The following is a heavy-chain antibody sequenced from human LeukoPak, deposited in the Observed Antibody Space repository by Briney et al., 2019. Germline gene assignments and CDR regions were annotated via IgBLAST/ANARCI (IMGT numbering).Heavy chain of an antibody. J-gene: IGHJ4*02. Sequence: GGSLRLSCVASGFTFSSYEMNWVRQAPGKGLEWVSSISSSTSYIYYADSLKGRFTISRDNAKNSLYLQMNSLRAEDTAVYYCARALITDLGFDYWGQGTLVTVSS. D-gene: IGHD3-16*02. CDR3: ARALITDLGFDY. V-gene: IGHV3-21*01. CDR1: GFTFSSYE. CDR2: ISSSTSYI.